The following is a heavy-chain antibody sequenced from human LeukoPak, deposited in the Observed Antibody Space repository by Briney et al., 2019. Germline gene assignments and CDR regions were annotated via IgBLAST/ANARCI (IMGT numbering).Heavy chain of an antibody. CDR2: ISSSGSTI. D-gene: IGHD4-17*01. CDR3: ARRLRRNYFDY. CDR1: GFTFGDYA. J-gene: IGHJ4*02. Sequence: GGSLRLSCTASGFTFGDYAMSWFRQAPGKGLEWVSYISSSGSTIYYADSVKGRFTISGDNAKNSLYLQMNSLRAEDTAVYYCARRLRRNYFDYWGQGTLVTVSS. V-gene: IGHV3-48*03.